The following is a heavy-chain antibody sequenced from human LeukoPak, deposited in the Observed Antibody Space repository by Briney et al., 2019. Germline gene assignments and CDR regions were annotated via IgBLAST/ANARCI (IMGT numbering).Heavy chain of an antibody. Sequence: PSETLSLTCTVPGDSLRSYSWNWIRQPPGKGLEWIGYIYYSGTTDYNLSLQCRVTIPVDTSHQFSLRLSSVTAADTAVYYCARARDAYDSFDNWGQGTLVTVSS. J-gene: IGHJ4*02. V-gene: IGHV4-59*01. D-gene: IGHD3-22*01. CDR2: IYYSGTT. CDR1: GDSLRSYS. CDR3: ARARDAYDSFDN.